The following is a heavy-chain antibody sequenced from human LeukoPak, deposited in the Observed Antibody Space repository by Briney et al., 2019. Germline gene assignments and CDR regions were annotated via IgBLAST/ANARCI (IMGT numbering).Heavy chain of an antibody. CDR2: IYSSGNT. CDR1: GFPVSSNY. CDR3: AREVGATRGLDP. J-gene: IGHJ5*02. D-gene: IGHD1-26*01. V-gene: IGHV3-53*01. Sequence: PGGSLRLSCAASGFPVSSNYMSWVRQAPGKGLEWVSIIYSSGNTYYADSVKGRFTISRDTSKNTLYLQMNSLRAEDTAFYYCAREVGATRGLDPWGQGTLVTVSS.